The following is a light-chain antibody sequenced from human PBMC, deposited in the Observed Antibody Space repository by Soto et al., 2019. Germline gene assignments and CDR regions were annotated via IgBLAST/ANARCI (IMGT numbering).Light chain of an antibody. Sequence: EIVLTQSPGTLSLSPGERATLSCRASQSVSSSYLAWYQQKPGQAPRLLIYGASSRATGIPDRFSGSGSGTDFTHTISRLEPEDFGLYYCQQYGSSLTWTFGQGTKVEIK. CDR2: GAS. V-gene: IGKV3-20*01. CDR1: QSVSSSY. CDR3: QQYGSSLTWT. J-gene: IGKJ1*01.